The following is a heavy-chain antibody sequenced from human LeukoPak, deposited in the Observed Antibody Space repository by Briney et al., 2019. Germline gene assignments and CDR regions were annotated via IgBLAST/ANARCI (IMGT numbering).Heavy chain of an antibody. J-gene: IGHJ4*02. CDR3: ARVPTFGGVIVREDY. CDR1: GYTFSSYG. V-gene: IGHV1-8*02. CDR2: MNPNSGNT. D-gene: IGHD3-16*02. Sequence: ASVKVSCKASGYTFSSYGFSWVRQATGQGLEWMGWMNPNSGNTVYAQKFQGRVTMTRNISISTAYMELSSLRSEDTAVYYCARVPTFGGVIVREDYWGQGTLVTVSS.